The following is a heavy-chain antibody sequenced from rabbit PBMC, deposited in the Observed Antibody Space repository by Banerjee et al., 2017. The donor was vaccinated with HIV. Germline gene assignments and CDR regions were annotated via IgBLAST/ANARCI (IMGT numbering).Heavy chain of an antibody. CDR2: INTGSGIT. V-gene: IGHV1S40*01. CDR1: GIDFSSYG. CDR3: ARKPYDSGGL. D-gene: IGHD1-1*01. J-gene: IGHJ3*01. Sequence: QSLEESGGDLVKPGASLTLTCTASGIDFSSYGISWVRQAPGKGLEWIAHINTGSGITYYASWAKGRFTISKTSTTVTLQMTSLTAADTATYFCARKPYDSGGLWGQGTLVTVS.